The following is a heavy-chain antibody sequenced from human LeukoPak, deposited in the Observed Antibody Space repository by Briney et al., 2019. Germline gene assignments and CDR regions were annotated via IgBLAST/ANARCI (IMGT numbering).Heavy chain of an antibody. V-gene: IGHV3-30*04. CDR2: TSPDEKIK. Sequence: PGGSLRLSCAASGFTFTTYSMHWVRQAPGRGLEWVAVTSPDEKIKVYAESVKGRFTISRDNSGNRIYLQMNSLKFEDTAVHYCATGGHSSGRGGTFVFWGQGKMVTISS. CDR1: GFTFTTYS. J-gene: IGHJ3*01. CDR3: ATGGHSSGRGGTFVF. D-gene: IGHD6-25*01.